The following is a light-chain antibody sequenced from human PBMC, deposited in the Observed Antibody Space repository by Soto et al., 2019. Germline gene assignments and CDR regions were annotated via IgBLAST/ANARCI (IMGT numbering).Light chain of an antibody. J-gene: IGLJ3*02. V-gene: IGLV8-61*01. CDR3: VLYMGSGLWV. CDR2: STT. CDR1: SGSVSTSHY. Sequence: QTVVTQEPSFSVSPGGTVTLTCGLTSGSVSTSHYPRWYQQTPGQAPRTLVYSTTTRSSGVPDRFSGSILGNKAALTITGAQADEESDYYCVLYMGSGLWVFGGGTKVTVL.